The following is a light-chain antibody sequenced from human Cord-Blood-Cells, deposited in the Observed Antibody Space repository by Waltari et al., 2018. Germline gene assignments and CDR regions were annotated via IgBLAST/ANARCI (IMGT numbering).Light chain of an antibody. J-gene: IGLJ3*02. Sequence: QSALTQPASVSGSPGQSITISCTGTSSDVGGHNYVSWYQQHTGKAPKLMIYDVSNRPSGVSNRFSGSKSGNTASLTISGLQAEDEADYYCSSYTSSSTYGVFGGGTKLTVL. CDR1: SSDVGGHNY. CDR2: DVS. CDR3: SSYTSSSTYGV. V-gene: IGLV2-14*01.